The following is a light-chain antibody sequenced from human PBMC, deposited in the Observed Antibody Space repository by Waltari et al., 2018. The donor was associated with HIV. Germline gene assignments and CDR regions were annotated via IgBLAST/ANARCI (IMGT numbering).Light chain of an antibody. J-gene: IGLJ3*02. CDR3: AAWDDSLSGRV. V-gene: IGLV1-47*01. CDR2: RNN. CDR1: SYNIGSNY. Sequence: QSVLTQPPSASGTPGQRVTISCSGSSYNIGSNYVYWYQQLPGTAPKPLIYRNNQRPSGVPDRFSGSKSDTSASLAISGLRSEDEADYYWAAWDDSLSGRVFGGGTKLTVL.